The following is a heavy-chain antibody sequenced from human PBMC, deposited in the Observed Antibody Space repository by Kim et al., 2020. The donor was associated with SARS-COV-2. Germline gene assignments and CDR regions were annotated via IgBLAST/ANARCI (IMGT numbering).Heavy chain of an antibody. V-gene: IGHV3-21*01. J-gene: IGHJ6*02. D-gene: IGHD6-13*01. Sequence: GGSLRLSCAASGFTFSSYSMNWVRQAPGKGLEWVSSISSSSSYIYYADSVKGRFTISRDNAKNSLYLQMNSLRAEDTAVYYSARDPPPVAGTGNGMDVWGQGTTVTVSS. CDR2: ISSSSSYI. CDR3: ARDPPPVAGTGNGMDV. CDR1: GFTFSSYS.